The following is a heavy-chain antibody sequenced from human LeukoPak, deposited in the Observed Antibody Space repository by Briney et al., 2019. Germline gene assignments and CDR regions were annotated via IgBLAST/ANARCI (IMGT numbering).Heavy chain of an antibody. V-gene: IGHV3-7*01. CDR1: GFIFSSYW. D-gene: IGHD3-10*01. J-gene: IGHJ3*01. CDR3: AREGMIRGVPDAFDL. CDR2: IKQDGIEK. Sequence: GGSLRLSCEASGFIFSSYWMDWVRQVPGKGLEWVANIKQDGIEKYFVGSVKGRFDISRDNAKNSVYLQMSSLRVEDTAVYYCAREGMIRGVPDAFDLWGQGTMVTVSS.